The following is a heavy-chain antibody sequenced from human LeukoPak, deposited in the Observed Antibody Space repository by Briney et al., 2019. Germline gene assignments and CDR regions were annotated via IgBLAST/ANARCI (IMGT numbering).Heavy chain of an antibody. J-gene: IGHJ4*02. CDR1: GFTFSSYA. V-gene: IGHV3-30*04. CDR2: ISYDGSNK. CDR3: AKAHSSGWSTFDC. Sequence: GGSLRLCCAASGFTFSSYAIHWVRQAAGKGLEWVAVISYDGSNKYYADSVKGRFTISRDNSKNTLYLQMNSLRAEDTAVYYCAKAHSSGWSTFDCWGQGTLVTVSS. D-gene: IGHD6-19*01.